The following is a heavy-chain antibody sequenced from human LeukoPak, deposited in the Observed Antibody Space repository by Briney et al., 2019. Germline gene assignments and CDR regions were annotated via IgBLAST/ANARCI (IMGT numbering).Heavy chain of an antibody. Sequence: SGPTLVKPTQTLTLTCTFSDFSLSTPGMVVGWIRQPPGKALEWLAFIYYSDDKRYSPSLRSRLTITRDTSKNQVVLAMTNMDPVDTATYYCAHLVVTIDWRSYFDYWGQGALVTVSS. CDR1: DFSLSTPGMV. CDR3: AHLVVTIDWRSYFDY. CDR2: IYYSDDK. D-gene: IGHD3-9*01. J-gene: IGHJ4*02. V-gene: IGHV2-5*01.